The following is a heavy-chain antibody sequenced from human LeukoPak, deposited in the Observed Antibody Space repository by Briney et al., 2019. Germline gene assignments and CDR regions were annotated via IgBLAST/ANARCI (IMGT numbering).Heavy chain of an antibody. Sequence: GGSLRLSCAASGFTFSSYEMNWVRQAPGKGLEWVAVIWYDGSNKYYADSVKGRFTISGDNSKNTLYLQMNSLRAEDTAVYYCAKDRRLLSSSSLLDYWGRGTLVTVSS. CDR1: GFTFSSYE. CDR2: IWYDGSNK. D-gene: IGHD6-6*01. CDR3: AKDRRLLSSSSLLDY. J-gene: IGHJ4*02. V-gene: IGHV3-33*06.